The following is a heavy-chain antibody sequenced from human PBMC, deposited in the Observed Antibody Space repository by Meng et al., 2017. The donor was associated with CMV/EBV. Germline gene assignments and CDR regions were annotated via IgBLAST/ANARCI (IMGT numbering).Heavy chain of an antibody. J-gene: IGHJ2*01. Sequence: QGQLVQSGAEVKKPGASVKVSCKASGYDFTGYYMHWVRQAPGQGLEWMGWINPNSGGTNYAQKFQGRVTMTRDTSISTAYMELSRLRSDDTAVYYCATYIGNYINWYFDLWGRGTLVTVSS. D-gene: IGHD1-7*01. CDR3: ATYIGNYINWYFDL. CDR1: GYDFTGYY. V-gene: IGHV1-2*02. CDR2: INPNSGGT.